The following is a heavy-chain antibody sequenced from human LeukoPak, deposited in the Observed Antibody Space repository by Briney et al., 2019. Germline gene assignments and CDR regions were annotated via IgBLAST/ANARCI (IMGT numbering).Heavy chain of an antibody. CDR3: ARHLGAQWLVLFDY. CDR2: IDPSDSYS. CDR1: GYSFTSYW. D-gene: IGHD6-19*01. V-gene: IGHV5-10-1*01. Sequence: GESLKISCKGSGYSFTSYWISWVRQMPGKGLEWMGRIDPSDSYSNYSPSFQGHVTISADKSISTAYLQWSSLKASDTAMYYCARHLGAQWLVLFDYWGQGTLVTVSS. J-gene: IGHJ4*02.